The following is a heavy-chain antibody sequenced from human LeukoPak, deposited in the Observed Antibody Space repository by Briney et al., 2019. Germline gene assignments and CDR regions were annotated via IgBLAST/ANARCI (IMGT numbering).Heavy chain of an antibody. J-gene: IGHJ4*02. CDR2: IYYSGST. CDR3: ARLVGAAFDY. V-gene: IGHV4-59*01. Sequence: QPSETLSLTCTVSGGSISSYYWSWIRQPPGKGLEWIGYIYYSGSTNYNPSLKSRVTISVDTSKNQFSLKLSSVTAADTAVYYCARLVGAAFDYWGQGTLVTVSS. D-gene: IGHD1-26*01. CDR1: GGSISSYY.